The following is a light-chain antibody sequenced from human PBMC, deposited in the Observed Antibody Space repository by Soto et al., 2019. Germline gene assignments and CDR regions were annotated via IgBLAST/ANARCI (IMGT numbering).Light chain of an antibody. CDR3: SSYTSSALYV. J-gene: IGLJ1*01. V-gene: IGLV2-14*01. CDR1: NSDIGFYNY. Sequence: QSALTQPPSVSGSPGQSITISCTGTNSDIGFYNYVSWYQQHPGKAPKLMIYDVSYRPSGVSDRFSGSKSANTASLTISGLQAEDGADYYCSSYTSSALYVFGSGTKVTVL. CDR2: DVS.